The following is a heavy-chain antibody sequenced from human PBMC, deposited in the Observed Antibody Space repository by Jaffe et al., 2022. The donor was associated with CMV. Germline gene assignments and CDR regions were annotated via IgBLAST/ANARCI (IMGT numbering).Heavy chain of an antibody. CDR2: IYYSGST. D-gene: IGHD6-19*01. CDR1: GGSISSSSYY. J-gene: IGHJ6*02. Sequence: QLQLQESGPGLVKPSETLSLTCTVSGGSISSSSYYWGWIRQPPGKGLEWIGSIYYSGSTYYNPSLKSRVTISVDTSKNQFSLKLSSVTAADTAVYYCRSSGWFNYYYYYGMDVWGQGTTVTVSS. CDR3: RSSGWFNYYYYYGMDV. V-gene: IGHV4-39*01.